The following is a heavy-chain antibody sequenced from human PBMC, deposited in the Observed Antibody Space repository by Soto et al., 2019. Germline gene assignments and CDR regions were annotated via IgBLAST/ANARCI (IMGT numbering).Heavy chain of an antibody. V-gene: IGHV3-23*01. Sequence: EVQLLESGGDLVQPGGSLRLSCAASGFTFSSYAMSWVRQAPGKGLEWVSAISGSGGSTYYADSVKGRFTISRDKSKNTLYLQMNSLRGEDTAVYYCAKEGEHSSGWANFDYWGQGTLVTVSS. J-gene: IGHJ4*02. CDR1: GFTFSSYA. CDR3: AKEGEHSSGWANFDY. CDR2: ISGSGGST. D-gene: IGHD6-19*01.